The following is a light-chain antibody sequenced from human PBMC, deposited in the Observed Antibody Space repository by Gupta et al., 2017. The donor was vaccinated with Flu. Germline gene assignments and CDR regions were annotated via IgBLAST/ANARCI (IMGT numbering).Light chain of an antibody. V-gene: IGKV1D-12*01. CDR1: QGISSW. CDR3: RPANRFPLT. Sequence: DIQMTQSPSSVSASVGDRVTITCRASQGISSWLAWYQQKPGTAPKLLIYAASSLQSWVPSRFSGSGSGTDFTLTIRRLQPEDFASYSCRPANRFPLTFGGGTTVEIK. CDR2: AAS. J-gene: IGKJ4*01.